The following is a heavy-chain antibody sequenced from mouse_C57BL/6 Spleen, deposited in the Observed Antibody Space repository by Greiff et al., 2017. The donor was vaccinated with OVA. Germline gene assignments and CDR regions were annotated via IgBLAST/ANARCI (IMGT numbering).Heavy chain of an antibody. CDR3: ARDGGFLYAMDY. CDR2: INYDGSST. CDR1: GFTFSDYY. J-gene: IGHJ4*01. V-gene: IGHV5-16*01. Sequence: EVKVVESEGGLVQPGSSMKLSCTASGFTFSDYYMAWVRQVPEKGLEWVANINYDGSSTYYLDSLKSRFIISRDNAKNILYLQMSSLKSEDTATYYCARDGGFLYAMDYWGQGTSVTVSS.